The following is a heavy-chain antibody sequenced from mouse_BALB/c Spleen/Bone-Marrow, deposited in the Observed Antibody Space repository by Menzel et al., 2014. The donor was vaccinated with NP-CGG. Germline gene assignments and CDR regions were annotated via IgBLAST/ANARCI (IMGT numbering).Heavy chain of an antibody. D-gene: IGHD2-14*01. CDR1: GFTFXDYY. V-gene: IGHV7-3*02. CDR2: IRNKANGYTT. CDR3: ARDEKVRIYWYFDV. J-gene: IGHJ1*01. Sequence: VQLKHSGGGLVQPGGSLRLSCATSGFTFXDYYMSWVRQPPGKALEWLGFIRNKANGYTTEYSASVKGRFTISRDNSQSILYLQMNTLRAEDSATYYCARDEKVRIYWYFDVWGAGTTVTVSS.